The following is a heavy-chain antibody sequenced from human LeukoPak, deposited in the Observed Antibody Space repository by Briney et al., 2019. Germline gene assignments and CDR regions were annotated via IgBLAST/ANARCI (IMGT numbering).Heavy chain of an antibody. CDR3: ARYGSGSPY. J-gene: IGHJ4*02. CDR2: IYYSGST. Sequence: PSETLSLTCTVSGGSLSSSSYYWGWIRQPPGKGLEWIGYIYYSGSTYYNPSLKSRVTISVDTSKNQFSLKLSSVTAADTAVYYCARYGSGSPYWGQGTLVTVSS. V-gene: IGHV4-31*03. CDR1: GGSLSSSSYY. D-gene: IGHD3-10*01.